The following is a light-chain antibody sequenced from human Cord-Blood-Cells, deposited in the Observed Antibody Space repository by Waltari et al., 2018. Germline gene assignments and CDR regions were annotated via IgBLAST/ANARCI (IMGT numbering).Light chain of an antibody. V-gene: IGLV2-14*01. CDR3: SSYTSSSVV. Sequence: QSALTQPASVSGSPGQSITISSTGTSSDAGGYNYVSWYQQHPGKAPKLMIYDVSNRPSGVSNRFSGSKSGNTASLTISGLQAEDEADYYCSSYTSSSVVFGGGTKLTVL. J-gene: IGLJ2*01. CDR2: DVS. CDR1: SSDAGGYNY.